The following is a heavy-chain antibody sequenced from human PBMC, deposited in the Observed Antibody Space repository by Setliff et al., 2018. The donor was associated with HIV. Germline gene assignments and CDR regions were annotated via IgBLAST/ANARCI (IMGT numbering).Heavy chain of an antibody. CDR3: ARPGDGDYYYYMDV. Sequence: PGGSLRLSCAASGFTFSTYTMNWVRQAPGKGLEWVSSISYSSRYIYHADSVQGRFTISRDNAKNSLYLQMNSLRAEDTAVYYCARPGDGDYYYYMDVWGKGTTVTVSS. J-gene: IGHJ6*03. V-gene: IGHV3-21*01. CDR1: GFTFSTYT. D-gene: IGHD7-27*01. CDR2: ISYSSRYI.